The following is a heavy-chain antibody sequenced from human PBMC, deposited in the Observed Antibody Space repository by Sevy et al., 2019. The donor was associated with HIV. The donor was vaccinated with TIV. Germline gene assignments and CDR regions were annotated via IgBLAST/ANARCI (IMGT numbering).Heavy chain of an antibody. Sequence: SETLSLTCSVSGDSINNYYWSWIRQPPGKGLEWIGYTSYGGTTNYSPSIKSRIDISVDTSMNHFSLKINSVTAADTAVSDCARLRWDVVDEPGVTPGCYFDSWGQGILVTVSS. CDR1: GDSINNYY. V-gene: IGHV4-59*12. J-gene: IGHJ4*02. D-gene: IGHD2-2*02. CDR2: TSYGGTT. CDR3: ARLRWDVVDEPGVTPGCYFDS.